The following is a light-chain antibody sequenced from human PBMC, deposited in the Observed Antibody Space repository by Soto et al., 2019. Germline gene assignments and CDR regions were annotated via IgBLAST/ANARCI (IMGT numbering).Light chain of an antibody. CDR2: SNN. CDR1: SSNIGSNT. V-gene: IGLV1-44*01. J-gene: IGLJ1*01. CDR3: AAWDDSLNGNV. Sequence: QSALTQPPSASGTPGQRVTLSCSGSSSNIGSNTVNWYQQLPGTAPKLLIYSNNQRPSGVPDRFSGSKSGTSASLAISGLQSEDEADYYCAAWDDSLNGNVFGTGTKATVL.